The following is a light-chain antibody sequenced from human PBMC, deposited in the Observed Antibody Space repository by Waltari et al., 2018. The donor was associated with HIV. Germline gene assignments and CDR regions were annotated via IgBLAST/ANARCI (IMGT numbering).Light chain of an antibody. CDR3: GTWDPRLSAGV. CDR1: SSNIGNSY. J-gene: IGLJ3*02. Sequence: QSVLTQPPSVSAAPGQKVTISCPASSSNIGNSYVSWSQHVPGAAPRLLIYDKNKRPSGIPDRFSGSKSGASATLDITGLQTGDEADYYCGTWDPRLSAGVFGGGTKLTVL. V-gene: IGLV1-51*01. CDR2: DKN.